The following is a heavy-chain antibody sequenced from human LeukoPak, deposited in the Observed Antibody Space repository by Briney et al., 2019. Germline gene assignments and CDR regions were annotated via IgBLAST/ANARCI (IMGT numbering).Heavy chain of an antibody. J-gene: IGHJ4*02. CDR2: IYHSGST. CDR1: GGSISSGGYY. CDR3: ARDGVGNNSSPDLYYFDY. Sequence: SETLSLTCTVSGGSISSGGYYWSWIRQPPGKGLEWIGYIYHSGSTYYNPSLKSRVTISVDRSKNQFSLNLSSVTAADTAVYYCARDGVGNNSSPDLYYFDYWGQGTLVTVSS. V-gene: IGHV4-30-2*01. D-gene: IGHD2-8*01.